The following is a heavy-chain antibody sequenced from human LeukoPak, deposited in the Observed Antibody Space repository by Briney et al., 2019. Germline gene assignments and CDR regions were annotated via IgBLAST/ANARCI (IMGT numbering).Heavy chain of an antibody. D-gene: IGHD3-22*01. V-gene: IGHV3-21*01. CDR1: GFTFSSYS. J-gene: IGHJ5*02. CDR3: AVYDSSGQDWFDP. Sequence: GGSLRLSCAASGFTFSSYSMNWVRQAPGKGLEWVSSISSSSSYIYYADSVKGRFTISRDNAKNSLYLQMNSLRAEDTAVYYCAVYDSSGQDWFDPWGQGTQVTVSS. CDR2: ISSSSSYI.